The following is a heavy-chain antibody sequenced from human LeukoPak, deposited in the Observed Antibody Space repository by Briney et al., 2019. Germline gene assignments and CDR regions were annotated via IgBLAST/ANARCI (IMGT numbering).Heavy chain of an antibody. D-gene: IGHD6-13*01. Sequence: GGSLRLSCAASGFAVNNNFMSWVRQAPGRGLEWVSVLYAAGNTYYADFVRGRFTISRDNSKNTLYLQMNNLRVDDTAMYYCARGGIASAGETGDYWGQGTLVTVPS. CDR1: GFAVNNNF. J-gene: IGHJ4*02. CDR2: LYAAGNT. CDR3: ARGGIASAGETGDY. V-gene: IGHV3-53*01.